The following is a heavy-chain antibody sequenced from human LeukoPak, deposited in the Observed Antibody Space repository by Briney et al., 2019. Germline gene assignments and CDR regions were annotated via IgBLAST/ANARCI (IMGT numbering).Heavy chain of an antibody. D-gene: IGHD6-13*01. Sequence: ASVKVSCKASGYTFTGYYMHWVRQAPGQGLEWMGWIDPNSGGTNYAQKFQGRVTITRNTSISTAYMELSSLRSEDTAVYYCAVSRGYSSSWYGYYWGQGTLVTVSS. CDR3: AVSRGYSSSWYGYY. CDR2: IDPNSGGT. J-gene: IGHJ4*02. CDR1: GYTFTGYY. V-gene: IGHV1-2*02.